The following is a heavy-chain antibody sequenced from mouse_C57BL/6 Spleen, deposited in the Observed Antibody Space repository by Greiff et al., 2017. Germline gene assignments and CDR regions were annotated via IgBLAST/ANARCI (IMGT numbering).Heavy chain of an antibody. Sequence: VQLQQPGAELVRPGTSVKLSCKASGYTFTSYWMHWVKPRPGQGLEWIGVIDPSDSYTNYNQKFKGKATLTVDTSSSTAYMQLSSLTSEDSAVYYCARRGPYYYGSSYVDYWGQGTTLTVSS. V-gene: IGHV1-59*01. J-gene: IGHJ2*01. CDR2: IDPSDSYT. CDR1: GYTFTSYW. D-gene: IGHD1-1*01. CDR3: ARRGPYYYGSSYVDY.